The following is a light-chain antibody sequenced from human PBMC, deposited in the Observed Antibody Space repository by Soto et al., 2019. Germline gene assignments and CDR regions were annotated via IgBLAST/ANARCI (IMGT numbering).Light chain of an antibody. CDR1: QSVGSN. Sequence: IVKTQYRAMSAKIVEVSGRRISMASQSVGSNLAWYQQKSGQAPRLLIYAASTRATDIPARFSVRGSGTELTQVFSHLQPEESLVHYCQQYNNWPSTFGEGTKVDI. V-gene: IGKV3-15*01. CDR3: QQYNNWPST. CDR2: AAS. J-gene: IGKJ1*01.